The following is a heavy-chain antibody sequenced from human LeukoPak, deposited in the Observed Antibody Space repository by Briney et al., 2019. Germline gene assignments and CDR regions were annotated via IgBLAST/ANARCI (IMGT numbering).Heavy chain of an antibody. CDR2: ISSSSYI. J-gene: IGHJ5*02. V-gene: IGHV3-21*06. Sequence: PGGSLRLSCAASGFTFSSYSMNWVRQAPGKGLEWVSSISSSSYIYYADSVKGRFTISRDNAKNSLYLQMNSLRAEDTAVYYCARDEVAYCSGGSCYSTWFDPWGQGTLVTVSS. D-gene: IGHD2-15*01. CDR3: ARDEVAYCSGGSCYSTWFDP. CDR1: GFTFSSYS.